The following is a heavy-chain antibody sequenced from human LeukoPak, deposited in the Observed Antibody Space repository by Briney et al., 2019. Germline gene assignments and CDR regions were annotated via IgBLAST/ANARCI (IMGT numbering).Heavy chain of an antibody. CDR2: ISSSGSTI. Sequence: GGSLRLSCAASGFTFSSCEMNWVRQAPGKGQEWVSYISSSGSTIYYADSVKGRFTISRDNAKNSLYLQMNDLRAEDTAVYYCARDPYGSYYFDYWGQGTLVAVSS. CDR3: ARDPYGSYYFDY. J-gene: IGHJ4*02. CDR1: GFTFSSCE. V-gene: IGHV3-48*03. D-gene: IGHD3-10*01.